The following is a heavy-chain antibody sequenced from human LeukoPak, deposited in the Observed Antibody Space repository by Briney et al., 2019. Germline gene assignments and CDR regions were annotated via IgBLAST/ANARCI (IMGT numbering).Heavy chain of an antibody. J-gene: IGHJ4*02. CDR1: GFTFSSSA. V-gene: IGHV3-23*01. Sequence: GSLRLSCAASGFTFSSSAMSWVRQAPGKGLDWVSAISNNGGYTYYADSVQGRFTISRDNSKSTLFLQMNSLRAEDTAVYYCAKQLGYCSDGSCYFPYWGQGTLVTVSS. D-gene: IGHD2-15*01. CDR3: AKQLGYCSDGSCYFPY. CDR2: ISNNGGYT.